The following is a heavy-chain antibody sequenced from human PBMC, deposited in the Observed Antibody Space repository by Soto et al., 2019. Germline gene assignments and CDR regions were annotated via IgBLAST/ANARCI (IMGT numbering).Heavy chain of an antibody. CDR1: GFNVSSNY. J-gene: IGHJ4*02. Sequence: GGSLRLSCAASGFNVSSNYMSWVRQAPGKGLEWLSVIYSGGSTYYAESVKGRFTISRDNSKNTLNLQMNALRVEDTAVYYCARGPHVGISTSWGQGTLVTVFS. V-gene: IGHV3-53*01. CDR3: ARGPHVGISTS. D-gene: IGHD2-2*01. CDR2: IYSGGST.